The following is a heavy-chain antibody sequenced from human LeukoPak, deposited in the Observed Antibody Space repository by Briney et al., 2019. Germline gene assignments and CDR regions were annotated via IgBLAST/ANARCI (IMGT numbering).Heavy chain of an antibody. V-gene: IGHV3-7*03. Sequence: PGGSLRLSCAASGFTFSSYWMNWARQAPGKGLEWVASINHNGNVNYYVDSVKGRFTISRDNAKNSLYLQMNSLRAEDTAVYYCAKNHDSSGYLNWFDPWGQGTLVTVSS. D-gene: IGHD3-22*01. CDR3: AKNHDSSGYLNWFDP. CDR2: INHNGNVN. CDR1: GFTFSSYW. J-gene: IGHJ5*02.